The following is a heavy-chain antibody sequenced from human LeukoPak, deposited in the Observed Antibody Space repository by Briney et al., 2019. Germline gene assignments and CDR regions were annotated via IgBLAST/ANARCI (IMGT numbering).Heavy chain of an antibody. D-gene: IGHD6-13*01. CDR2: ITPSGST. V-gene: IGHV4-34*01. CDR1: GGSFSGYH. Sequence: SETLSLTCAIYGGSFSGYHWSWIRQPPGKGLEWIGDITPSGSTNYNLSLKSRVTISVDKSKNQFSLKLSSVTAADTAVYYCAREVAAAHLYYFDYWGQGTLVTVSS. CDR3: AREVAAAHLYYFDY. J-gene: IGHJ4*02.